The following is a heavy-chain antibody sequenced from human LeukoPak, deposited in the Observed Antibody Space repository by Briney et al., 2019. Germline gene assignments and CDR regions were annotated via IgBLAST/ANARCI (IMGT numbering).Heavy chain of an antibody. J-gene: IGHJ4*02. CDR1: GYTFTGYY. V-gene: IGHV1-2*02. Sequence: GASVKVSCKASGYTFTGYYMHWVRQAPGQGLEWMGWINPNSGGTNYAQKFQGRVTMTRDTSNSTGYMELSRLRSDDTAVYYCAGGEDIFTGYYGFDYWGQGTLVTVSS. CDR3: AGGEDIFTGYYGFDY. CDR2: INPNSGGT. D-gene: IGHD3-9*01.